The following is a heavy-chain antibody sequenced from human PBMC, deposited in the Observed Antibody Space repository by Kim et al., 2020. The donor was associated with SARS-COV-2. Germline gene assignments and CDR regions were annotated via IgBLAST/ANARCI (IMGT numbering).Heavy chain of an antibody. Sequence: SETLSLTCTVSGGSISSGGYYWSWIRQHPGKGLEWIGYIYYSGSTYYNPSLKSRVTISVDTSKNQFSLKLSSVTAADTAVYYCARTALYYYDSSGPYSPPRLFDYWGQGTLVTVSS. CDR2: IYYSGST. CDR1: GGSISSGGYY. V-gene: IGHV4-31*03. CDR3: ARTALYYYDSSGPYSPPRLFDY. J-gene: IGHJ4*02. D-gene: IGHD3-22*01.